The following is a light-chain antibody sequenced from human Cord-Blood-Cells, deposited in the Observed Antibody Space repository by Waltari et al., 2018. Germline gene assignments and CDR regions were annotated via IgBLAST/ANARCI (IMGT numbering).Light chain of an antibody. J-gene: IGKJ5*01. V-gene: IGKV3-20*01. CDR2: GAS. CDR3: QQYGSSRIT. Sequence: ESVLTQSPGTLSLSPGERTTLSCRASQSVSSSYLAWYQQKPGQATRLLIYGASSRATGIPDRFSGSGSGTDFTLTISRLEPEDFAVYYCQQYGSSRITFGQGTRLEIK. CDR1: QSVSSSY.